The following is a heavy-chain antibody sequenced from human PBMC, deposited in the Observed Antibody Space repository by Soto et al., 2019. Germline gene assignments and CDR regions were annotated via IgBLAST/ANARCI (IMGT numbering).Heavy chain of an antibody. CDR2: NSGGGRPI. Sequence: EVQLVESGGGSVQPAGSLRLSCAASGFTFSTFSMNWVRQAPGRGLEWISYNSGGGRPISYADSVKGRFTISRDNAKNPLDLQMDSLTDEDTAVYYCARDLGWAFDSWGQGTLVTVSS. CDR1: GFTFSTFS. J-gene: IGHJ4*02. D-gene: IGHD6-19*01. V-gene: IGHV3-48*02. CDR3: ARDLGWAFDS.